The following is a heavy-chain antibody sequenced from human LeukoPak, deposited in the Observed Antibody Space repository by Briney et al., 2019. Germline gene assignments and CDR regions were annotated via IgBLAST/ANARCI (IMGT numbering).Heavy chain of an antibody. V-gene: IGHV3-30*02. CDR3: VKRGATVRRTYFFDS. Sequence: GGSLRLSCAASGSTFNAFGMHWVRQAPGKGLEWVAVIRYDGNDKYYSGSVEGRFTISRDNPKNTLYLQMNSLRVEDTSFYYCVKRGATVRRTYFFDSWGQGALVTDSS. D-gene: IGHD1-26*01. J-gene: IGHJ4*02. CDR1: GSTFNAFG. CDR2: IRYDGNDK.